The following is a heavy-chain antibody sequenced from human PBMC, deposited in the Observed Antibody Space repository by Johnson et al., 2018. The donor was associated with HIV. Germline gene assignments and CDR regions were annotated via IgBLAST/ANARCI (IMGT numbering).Heavy chain of an antibody. CDR3: ARLPSGYSRDAFDI. CDR2: ISYDGNSK. V-gene: IGHV3-30*04. J-gene: IGHJ3*02. Sequence: VQLVESGGGVVQPGRSLRLSCAASGFTFSSYAMHWVRQAPGKGLEWVAFISYDGNSKYFADSVKGRFTISRDNSKNTLYLQMNSLRPEDTAVYYCARLPSGYSRDAFDIWGQGTMVTVSS. D-gene: IGHD5-18*01. CDR1: GFTFSSYA.